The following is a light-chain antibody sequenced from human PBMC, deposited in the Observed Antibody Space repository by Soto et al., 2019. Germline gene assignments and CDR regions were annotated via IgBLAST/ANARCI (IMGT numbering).Light chain of an antibody. J-gene: IGLJ1*01. CDR2: ENN. CDR3: GTSASSVSGANYI. V-gene: IGLV1-51*02. Sequence: QSVLTQPPSVSAAPGQKVTISCSGSSSDIGNDYVSWFQQFPGTTPKLLMYENNKRPSGIPDRFSGSKSGTSATLAITGLHTGDEADYYCGTSASSVSGANYIFGTGTKDTDL. CDR1: SSDIGNDY.